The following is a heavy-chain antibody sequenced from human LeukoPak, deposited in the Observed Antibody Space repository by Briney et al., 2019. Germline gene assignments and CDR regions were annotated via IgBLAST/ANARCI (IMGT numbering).Heavy chain of an antibody. CDR2: SSSSGSTM. CDR3: ARDKGLRFLEWLRKNIFDY. J-gene: IGHJ4*02. CDR1: GFTFSSYE. D-gene: IGHD3-3*01. V-gene: IGHV3-48*03. Sequence: GGSLRLSCAASGFTFSSYEMNWVRQAPGKGLEWVSYSSSSGSTMYYADSVKGRFTISRDNAKNSLYLQMNSLRAEDTAVYYCARDKGLRFLEWLRKNIFDYWGQGTLVTVSS.